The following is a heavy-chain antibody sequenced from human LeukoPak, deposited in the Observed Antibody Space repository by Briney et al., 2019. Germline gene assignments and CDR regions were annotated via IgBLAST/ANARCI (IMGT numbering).Heavy chain of an antibody. CDR2: INTDGSYT. V-gene: IGHV3-74*01. CDR3: ARALTRDALDL. J-gene: IGHJ3*01. CDR1: GFTFSTYW. Sequence: PGGSLRLSCAASGFTFSTYWMHWVRQAPGKGLVWVSRINTDGSYTSYADSVKGRFTISRDNAKNTLYLQMNSLRAEDTAVYYCARALTRDALDLWGQGTMVTVSS.